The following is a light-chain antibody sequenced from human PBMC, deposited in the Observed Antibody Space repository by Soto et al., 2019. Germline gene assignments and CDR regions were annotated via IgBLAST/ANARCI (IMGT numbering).Light chain of an antibody. J-gene: IGLJ1*01. CDR3: CSYAGSPYV. Sequence: QSVLTQPASGSGSPGQSSTISCTGTSSDVGSYNLVSWYQQHPGKAPKLMTYEVSKRPSGVSNRLSGSKSGNTSSLTISGLLAEDEADYYCCSYAGSPYVFGTGTKVTVL. CDR1: SSDVGSYNL. CDR2: EVS. V-gene: IGLV2-23*02.